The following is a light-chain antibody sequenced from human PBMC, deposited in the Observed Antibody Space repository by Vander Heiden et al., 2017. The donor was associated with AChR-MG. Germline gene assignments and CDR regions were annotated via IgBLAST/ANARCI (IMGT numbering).Light chain of an antibody. CDR1: NNDVGGYDY. V-gene: IGLV2-11*01. J-gene: IGLJ2*01. Sequence: QSALTQPRSVSGSPGQSVTLSCTGTNNDVGGYDYVSGYQQRPGKAPKLMIDDVTKRPSGVPDRFSGSKSGDTASLTISGLQAEDEADYYCCSYAGRYTLVVFGGGTNLTVL. CDR2: DVT. CDR3: CSYAGRYTLVV.